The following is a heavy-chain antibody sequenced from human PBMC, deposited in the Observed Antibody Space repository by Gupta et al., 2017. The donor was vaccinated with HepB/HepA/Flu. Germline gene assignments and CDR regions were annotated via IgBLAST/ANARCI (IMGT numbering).Heavy chain of an antibody. CDR3: ARANMDYFYGMDV. D-gene: IGHD4/OR15-4a*01. CDR2: IYSGGVT. Sequence: EVQLVESGGGLVQPGGSLRLSCAASGFPVSGNYMTWVRQAPGKGLEWVAGIYSGGVTYHADSVRGRFIISRDKSKNTLFLQMNSLRAEDTALYYCARANMDYFYGMDVWGQGTTVTVSS. CDR1: GFPVSGNY. V-gene: IGHV3-66*01. J-gene: IGHJ6*02.